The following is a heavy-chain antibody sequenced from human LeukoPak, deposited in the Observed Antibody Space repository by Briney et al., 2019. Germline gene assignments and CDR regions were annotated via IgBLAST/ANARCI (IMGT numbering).Heavy chain of an antibody. V-gene: IGHV3-30*03. J-gene: IGHJ6*02. Sequence: PRGSPRLSCAASGFTFSSYGMHWVCQAPGKGLEWVAVISYDGSNKYYADSVKGRFTISRDNSQNTLYLQMNSLRAEDTAVYYCARPYDYVWGSYRYRYYYYGMDGWGQGTTVTVSS. CDR2: ISYDGSNK. CDR3: ARPYDYVWGSYRYRYYYYGMDG. D-gene: IGHD3-16*02. CDR1: GFTFSSYG.